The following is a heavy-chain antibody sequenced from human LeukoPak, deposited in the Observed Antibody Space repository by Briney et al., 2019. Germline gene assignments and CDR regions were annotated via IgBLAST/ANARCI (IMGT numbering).Heavy chain of an antibody. CDR1: GYSFTSYW. CDR2: IYPGDSDT. J-gene: IGHJ4*02. D-gene: IGHD2-15*01. V-gene: IGHV5-51*01. CDR3: ARGYCSGGSCYGGEDYFDY. Sequence: GESLKISCKGSGYSFTSYWIGWVRQMPGKGLEWMGIIYPGDSDTRYSPSFQGQVTISADKSISTAYLRWSSLKASDTAMYYCARGYCSGGSCYGGEDYFDYWGQGTLVTVSS.